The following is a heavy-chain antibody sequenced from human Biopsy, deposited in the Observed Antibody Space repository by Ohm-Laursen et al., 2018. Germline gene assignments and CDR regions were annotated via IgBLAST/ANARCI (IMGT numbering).Heavy chain of an antibody. CDR1: GGSISSSTTYY. J-gene: IGHJ5*02. V-gene: IGHV4-39*01. CDR2: IYNTETT. Sequence: SDTLSLTCTVSGGSISSSTTYYWAWLRQPPGKGLEWIGSIYNTETTFYNQSLKSRVTISVDTSTNQFSLKVSSVTAADTALYFCARHPTGFWFDPWGHGTLVTVSS. CDR3: ARHPTGFWFDP.